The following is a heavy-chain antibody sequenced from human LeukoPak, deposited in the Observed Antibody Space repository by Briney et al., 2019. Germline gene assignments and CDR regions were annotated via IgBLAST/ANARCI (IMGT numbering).Heavy chain of an antibody. D-gene: IGHD4-17*01. CDR1: GFTFSSYE. V-gene: IGHV3-48*03. J-gene: IGHJ4*02. Sequence: GGSLRLSCAASGFTFSSYEMNWVRQAPGKGLEWVSYISSSGSTIYYADSVKGRFTISRDNAKNSLYLQMNSLRAEDTAVYYCAKDRWLGYGDGFDYWGQGTLVTVSS. CDR2: ISSSGSTI. CDR3: AKDRWLGYGDGFDY.